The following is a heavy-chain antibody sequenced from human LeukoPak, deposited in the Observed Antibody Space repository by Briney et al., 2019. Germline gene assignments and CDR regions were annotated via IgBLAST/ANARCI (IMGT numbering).Heavy chain of an antibody. Sequence: GGSLRLSCAASGFTFSGSTVHWVRQASGKGLDWVGHIRTKANNYTTAYAASVKGRFTISRDDSKNTAYLQMNSLKIEDTAVYYCSRHEALPGDYWGQGTLVTVSS. CDR2: IRTKANNYTT. CDR3: SRHEALPGDY. D-gene: IGHD2-21*02. CDR1: GFTFSGST. J-gene: IGHJ4*02. V-gene: IGHV3-73*01.